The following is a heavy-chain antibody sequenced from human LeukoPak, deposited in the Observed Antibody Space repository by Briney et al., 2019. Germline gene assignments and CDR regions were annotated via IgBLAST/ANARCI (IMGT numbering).Heavy chain of an antibody. V-gene: IGHV3-9*01. Sequence: GRSLRLSCAVSGFTFDDYVMHWVRQAPGKGLEWVSGISWNSVTKGYADSVKGRFTTSRDNAKNSLYLQMNSLRAEDTALYYCAKDSHPRIYYYGLDVWGQGTTVTVSS. J-gene: IGHJ6*02. CDR2: ISWNSVTK. CDR3: AKDSHPRIYYYGLDV. CDR1: GFTFDDYV.